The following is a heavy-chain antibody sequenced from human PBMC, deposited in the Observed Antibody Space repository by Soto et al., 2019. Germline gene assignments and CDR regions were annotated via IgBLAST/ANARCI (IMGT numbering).Heavy chain of an antibody. CDR1: GFPFSSYD. CDR2: IGTAGDT. V-gene: IGHV3-13*01. J-gene: IGHJ4*02. Sequence: PGGSLRLSCAASGFPFSSYDMHWVRQATGKGLEWVSAIGTAGDTYYPGSVKGRFTISRENAKNSLYLQMNSLRAGDTAVYYCARGSRSGSWLYPPSDWGQGTLVTVSS. CDR3: ARGSRSGSWLYPPSD. D-gene: IGHD6-13*01.